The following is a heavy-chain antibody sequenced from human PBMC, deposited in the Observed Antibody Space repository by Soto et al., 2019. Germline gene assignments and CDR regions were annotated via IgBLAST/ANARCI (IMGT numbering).Heavy chain of an antibody. CDR1: GFTFSSYG. V-gene: IGHV3-30*18. CDR2: ISYDGSNK. D-gene: IGHD3-22*01. J-gene: IGHJ4*02. Sequence: QAGGSLRLSCAASGFTFSSYGMHWVRQAPGRGLEWVAVISYDGSNKYYADSVKGRFTISRDNSKNTLYLQMNSLRAEDTAVYYCAKPPYYDGFPDYWGQGTLVTVSS. CDR3: AKPPYYDGFPDY.